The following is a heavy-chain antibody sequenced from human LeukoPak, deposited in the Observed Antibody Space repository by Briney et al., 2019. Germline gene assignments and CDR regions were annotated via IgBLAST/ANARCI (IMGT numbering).Heavy chain of an antibody. CDR1: GGSISSSSYY. D-gene: IGHD4-23*01. CDR3: ARDHPSYGGNFDY. V-gene: IGHV4-39*07. J-gene: IGHJ4*02. Sequence: SQTLSLTCTVSGGSISSSSYYWGWIRQPPGKGLEWIGSIYYSGSTYYNPSLKSRVTISVDTSKNQFSLKLSSVTAADTAVYYCARDHPSYGGNFDYWGQGTLVTVSS. CDR2: IYYSGST.